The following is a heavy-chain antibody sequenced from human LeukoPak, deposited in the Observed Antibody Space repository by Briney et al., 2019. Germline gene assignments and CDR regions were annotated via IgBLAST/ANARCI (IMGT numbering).Heavy chain of an antibody. V-gene: IGHV3-74*01. CDR1: GFTFSNSF. CDR2: INSDGSST. Sequence: GGSLRLSCAASGFTFSNSFMHWVRQAPGKGLVWVSRINSDGSSTNYADSVKGRFTISRDNAKNSLYLQMNSLRAEDTAVYYCARDRYDYVWGRRTAPDYWGQGTLVTVSS. D-gene: IGHD3-16*01. CDR3: ARDRYDYVWGRRTAPDY. J-gene: IGHJ4*02.